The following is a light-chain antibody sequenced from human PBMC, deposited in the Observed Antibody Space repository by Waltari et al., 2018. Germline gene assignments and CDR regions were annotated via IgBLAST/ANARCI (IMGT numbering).Light chain of an antibody. CDR1: QSISHY. V-gene: IGKV1-39*01. Sequence: IQMTQSPSSLSASVGDRVTITCRASQSISHYLSWYQQKPGKAPKLLIYAASSLQSGVPSRFSGSGSGTDFTLTISSLQPEDFATYYCQQSYNVPTFGPGTKVEIK. CDR3: QQSYNVPT. CDR2: AAS. J-gene: IGKJ1*01.